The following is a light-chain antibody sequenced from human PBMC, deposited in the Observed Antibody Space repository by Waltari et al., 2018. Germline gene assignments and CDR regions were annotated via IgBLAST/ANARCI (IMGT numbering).Light chain of an antibody. CDR2: DVS. CDR3: SSYTSSSLRV. Sequence: QSALTPPASVSGSPGQSITISCTGTSSDVGGYNHVSWYQQHPGKAPKLMIYDVSKRPSGVSNRFSGSKSGNTASLTISGLQAEDEADYYCSSYTSSSLRVFGGGTKLTVL. CDR1: SSDVGGYNH. V-gene: IGLV2-14*01. J-gene: IGLJ3*02.